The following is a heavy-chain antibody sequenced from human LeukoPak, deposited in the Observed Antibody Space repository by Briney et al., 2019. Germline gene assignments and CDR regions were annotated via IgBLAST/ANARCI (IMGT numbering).Heavy chain of an antibody. D-gene: IGHD6-19*01. V-gene: IGHV1-46*01. Sequence: ASVKVSCKASGYTFTSYYIHWVRQAPGQGLEWMGMINPSGATTTYAQNFQGRATMTRDTSTRTAYMELSSLRSEDTAVYYCAKEGNSGWVPKYWGQGTLVTVSS. CDR1: GYTFTSYY. CDR3: AKEGNSGWVPKY. CDR2: INPSGATT. J-gene: IGHJ4*02.